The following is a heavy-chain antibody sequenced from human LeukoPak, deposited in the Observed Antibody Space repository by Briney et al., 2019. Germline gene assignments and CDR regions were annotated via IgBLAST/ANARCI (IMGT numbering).Heavy chain of an antibody. V-gene: IGHV1-18*01. D-gene: IGHD2-15*01. CDR1: GYTFTSYG. J-gene: IGHJ4*02. CDR3: ARGLFGRYCSGGSCYYFDY. CDR2: ISAYNGNT. Sequence: ASVKVSCKASGYTFTSYGISWVRQAPGQGLEWMGWISAYNGNTNYAQKLQGRVTMTTDTSTSTANMELRSLRSDDTAVYYCARGLFGRYCSGGSCYYFDYWGQGTLVTVSS.